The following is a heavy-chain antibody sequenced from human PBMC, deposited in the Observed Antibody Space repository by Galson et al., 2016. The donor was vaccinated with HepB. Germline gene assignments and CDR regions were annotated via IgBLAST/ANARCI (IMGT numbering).Heavy chain of an antibody. V-gene: IGHV3-48*02. CDR1: GFVFSNFG. J-gene: IGHJ6*02. Sequence: SLRLSCAASGFVFSNFGLSWVRQAPGKGLEWVSYISSSSSTIYYADSVKGRFTISRDNAKNSLYLQMNSLRDEDTAVYYCARDWPHDSSLYDYYGMDVWGQGTTVTVSS. CDR3: ARDWPHDSSLYDYYGMDV. D-gene: IGHD3-22*01. CDR2: ISSSSSTI.